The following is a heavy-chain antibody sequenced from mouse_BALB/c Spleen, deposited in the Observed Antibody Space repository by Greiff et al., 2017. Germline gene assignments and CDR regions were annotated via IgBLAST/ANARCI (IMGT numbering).Heavy chain of an antibody. CDR3: ARDRGYEGLAY. D-gene: IGHD2-2*01. CDR1: GFSLTSYG. CDR2: IWAGGST. V-gene: IGHV2-9*02. Sequence: VKLMESGPGLVAPSQSLSITCTVSGFSLTSYGVHWVRQPPGKGLEWLGVIWAGGSTNYNSALMSRLSISKDNSKSQVFLKMNSLQTDDTAMYYCARDRGYEGLAYWGQGTLVTVSA. J-gene: IGHJ3*01.